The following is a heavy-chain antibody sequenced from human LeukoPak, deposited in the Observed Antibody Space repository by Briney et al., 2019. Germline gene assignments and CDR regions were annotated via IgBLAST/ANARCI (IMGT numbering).Heavy chain of an antibody. CDR1: GFSFDDYG. Sequence: GGSLRLSCAASGFSFDDYGMHRVRQASGKGLEWVSAISGSGGSTYYADSVKGRFTISRDNSKNTLYLQMNSLRAEDTAVYYCAKLRRVGELGGYFDYWGQGTLVTVSS. J-gene: IGHJ4*02. CDR2: ISGSGGST. CDR3: AKLRRVGELGGYFDY. D-gene: IGHD3-10*01. V-gene: IGHV3-23*01.